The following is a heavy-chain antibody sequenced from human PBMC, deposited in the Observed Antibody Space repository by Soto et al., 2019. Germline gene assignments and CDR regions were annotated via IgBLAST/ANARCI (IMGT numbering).Heavy chain of an antibody. CDR1: GFPFTSYA. V-gene: IGHV3-23*01. Sequence: GGSLRLSCAASGFPFTSYAMSWVRQAPGKGLEWVSLISGSGGSTKYADSVKGRFAISRDSSKNTLYLQMNSLRAEDTAIYYCAKDAARVLLFGGYSVHLLPEYLLHWGQGTLVTVSS. J-gene: IGHJ1*01. CDR2: ISGSGGST. CDR3: AKDAARVLLFGGYSVHLLPEYLLH. D-gene: IGHD2-21*02.